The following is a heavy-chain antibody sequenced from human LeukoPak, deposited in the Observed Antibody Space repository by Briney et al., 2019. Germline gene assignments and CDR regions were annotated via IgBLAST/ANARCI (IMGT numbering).Heavy chain of an antibody. D-gene: IGHD5-24*01. J-gene: IGHJ4*02. V-gene: IGHV3-30*04. CDR3: ARPSPPGDGYNPCDF. CDR1: GFTFNNYA. Sequence: GGSLRLSCAASGFTFNNYAMHWVRQAPGKGLEWVAVISHDERNKYYTDSVKGRFTIFRDNSKDTLFLQMNSLRKEDTAVYYCARPSPPGDGYNPCDFRGQGTLVTVSS. CDR2: ISHDERNK.